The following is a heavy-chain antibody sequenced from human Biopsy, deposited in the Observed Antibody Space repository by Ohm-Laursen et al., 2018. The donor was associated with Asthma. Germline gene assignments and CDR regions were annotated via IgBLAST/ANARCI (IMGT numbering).Heavy chain of an antibody. D-gene: IGHD3-10*01. CDR3: STNRLWFGESPYYFDY. J-gene: IGHJ4*02. V-gene: IGHV3-15*01. CDR1: GFTFSNAW. CDR2: IRSTNEGGTT. Sequence: GSLRLSCAAPGFTFSNAWMSWVRQAPGKGLEWLGRIRSTNEGGTTDYAAAVKGRVTISRGDSQNTLYLQMSSLTTEDTAVYFCSTNRLWFGESPYYFDYWGQGSLVTVSS.